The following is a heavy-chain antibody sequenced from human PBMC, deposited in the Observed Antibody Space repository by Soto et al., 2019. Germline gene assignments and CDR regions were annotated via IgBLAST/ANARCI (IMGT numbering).Heavy chain of an antibody. CDR3: ARVLGNDAFDI. Sequence: QVQLQESGPGLVKPSGTLSLTCAVSGGSISSSNWWSWVRQPPGKGLEWIGEVYHSGSTNYNPSLKGRVTISVDKPKNQFSLKLSSVTAADTAVYYCARVLGNDAFDIWGQGTLVTVSS. CDR2: VYHSGST. D-gene: IGHD7-27*01. V-gene: IGHV4-4*02. J-gene: IGHJ3*02. CDR1: GGSISSSNW.